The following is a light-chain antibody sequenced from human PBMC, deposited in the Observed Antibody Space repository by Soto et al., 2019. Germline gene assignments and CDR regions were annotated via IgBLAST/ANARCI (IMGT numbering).Light chain of an antibody. Sequence: EIVLTQSPGTLSLSPVERATLSCMASQSVSSSYLAWYQQKPGQAPRLLIYGASSRATGIPDRFSGSGSGTDFTLTISRLEPEDFAVYYCQQYGSSPALGQGTKVDIK. J-gene: IGKJ1*01. CDR2: GAS. CDR1: QSVSSSY. CDR3: QQYGSSPA. V-gene: IGKV3-20*01.